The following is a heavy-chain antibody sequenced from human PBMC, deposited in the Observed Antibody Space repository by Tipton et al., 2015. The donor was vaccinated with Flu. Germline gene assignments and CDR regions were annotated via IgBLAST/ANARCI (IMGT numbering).Heavy chain of an antibody. V-gene: IGHV3-9*01. CDR1: GFTFDDYA. CDR2: ITWNKGVI. D-gene: IGHD6-19*01. CDR3: ARETQWSNFDY. J-gene: IGHJ4*02. Sequence: RSLRLSCEASGFTFDDYAMHWVRQAPGKGLEWVSGITWNKGVIGYADSVKGRFTISRDNAENSLSLQMNSLRAEDTAVYYCARETQWSNFDYWGQGTLISVSS.